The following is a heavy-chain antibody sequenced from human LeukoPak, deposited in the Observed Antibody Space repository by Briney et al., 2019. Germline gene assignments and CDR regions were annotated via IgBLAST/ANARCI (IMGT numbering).Heavy chain of an antibody. Sequence: GSLRLSCVVSGFTFSSYSMNWVRQAPGKGLEWVSFISSSSSYIYYADSVKGRFTISRDNAKNSLYLQMNSLRAEDTAVYYCARDHSTIFGVVTTVDYWGQGTLVTVSS. CDR1: GFTFSSYS. V-gene: IGHV3-21*06. D-gene: IGHD3-3*01. CDR3: ARDHSTIFGVVTTVDY. CDR2: ISSSSSYI. J-gene: IGHJ4*02.